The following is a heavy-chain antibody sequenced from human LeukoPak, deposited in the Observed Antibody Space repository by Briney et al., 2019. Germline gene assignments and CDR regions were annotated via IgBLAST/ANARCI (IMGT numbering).Heavy chain of an antibody. Sequence: ASVKVSCKASGYTFTGYYMHWVRQAPGQGLEWMGRINPNSGDTNYAQKFQGRVTMTRDTSISTAYMELSRLRSDDTAVYYCARERLIWSGYSTFDYWGQGTLVTVSS. J-gene: IGHJ4*02. CDR1: GYTFTGYY. D-gene: IGHD3-3*01. CDR3: ARERLIWSGYSTFDY. V-gene: IGHV1-2*06. CDR2: INPNSGDT.